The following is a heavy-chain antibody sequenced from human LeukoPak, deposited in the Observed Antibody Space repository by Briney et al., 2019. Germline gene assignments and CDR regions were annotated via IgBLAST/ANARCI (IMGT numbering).Heavy chain of an antibody. V-gene: IGHV3-23*01. D-gene: IGHD6-6*01. CDR1: GFTFSSYA. J-gene: IGHJ4*02. CDR3: AKVGIAAPLLDY. Sequence: PGGSLRLSCAASGFTFSSYAMSWVRQAPGKGLEWVSAISGSGGSTCYADSVKGRFTISRDNSKNTLYPQMNSLRAEDTAVYYCAKVGIAAPLLDYWGQGTLVTVSS. CDR2: ISGSGGST.